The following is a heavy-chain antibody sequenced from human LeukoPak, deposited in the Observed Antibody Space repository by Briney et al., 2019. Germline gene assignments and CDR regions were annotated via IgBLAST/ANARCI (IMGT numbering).Heavy chain of an antibody. CDR2: INPNNGGT. Sequence: GASVKVSCKASGYTFTGFYMHWVRQAPRQGLEWMGWINPNNGGTNYAQKFQGRVTMTRDTSISTAYMEVSRLTFDDTAVYYCARGGRYCGTTTCLHWGQGTLVTVSS. D-gene: IGHD2-2*01. V-gene: IGHV1-2*02. CDR1: GYTFTGFY. CDR3: ARGGRYCGTTTCLH. J-gene: IGHJ4*02.